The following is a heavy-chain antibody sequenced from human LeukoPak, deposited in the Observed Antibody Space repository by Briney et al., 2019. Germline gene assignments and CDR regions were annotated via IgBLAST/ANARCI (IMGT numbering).Heavy chain of an antibody. CDR1: GFTFSDYY. D-gene: IGHD3-10*01. CDR2: ISSSGSTI. CDR3: ARAGRPLLRNWFDP. Sequence: GGSLRLSCAASGFTFSDYYMSWIRQAPGKGLEWDSYISSSGSTIYYADSVKGRFTISSDNAKNSLYLQMNSLRAEDTAVYYCARAGRPLLRNWFDPWGQGTLVTVSS. V-gene: IGHV3-11*01. J-gene: IGHJ5*02.